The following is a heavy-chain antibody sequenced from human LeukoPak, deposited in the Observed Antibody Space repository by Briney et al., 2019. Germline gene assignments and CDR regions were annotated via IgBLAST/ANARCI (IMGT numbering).Heavy chain of an antibody. CDR1: GFTFSSYA. CDR3: VRSAFHAGSGNYYDY. J-gene: IGHJ4*02. D-gene: IGHD3-22*01. V-gene: IGHV3-30*04. CDR2: ISYDGSNK. Sequence: GGSLRLSCAASGFTFSSYAMHWVRQAPGKGLEWVAVISYDGSNKYYADSVKGRFTISRDNSKNTLYLQMNSLRAEDTAVYYCVRSAFHAGSGNYYDYWGQGTLVTVSS.